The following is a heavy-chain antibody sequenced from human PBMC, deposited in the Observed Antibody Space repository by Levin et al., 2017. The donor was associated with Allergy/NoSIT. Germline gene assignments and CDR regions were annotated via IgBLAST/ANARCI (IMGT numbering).Heavy chain of an antibody. CDR2: ISSSSSYI. CDR3: ARDRAPFYDYVWGSYQPSSFDY. D-gene: IGHD3-16*02. J-gene: IGHJ4*02. Sequence: LSLTCAASGFTFSSYSMNWVRQAPGKGLEWVSSISSSSSYIYYADSVKGRFTISRDNAKNSLYLQMNSLRAEDTAVYYCARDRAPFYDYVWGSYQPSSFDYWGQGTLVTVSS. V-gene: IGHV3-21*01. CDR1: GFTFSSYS.